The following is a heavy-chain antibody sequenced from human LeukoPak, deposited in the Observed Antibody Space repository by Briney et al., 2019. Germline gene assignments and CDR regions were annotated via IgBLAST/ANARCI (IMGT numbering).Heavy chain of an antibody. Sequence: PGGSLRLACAASGFTFSSYAMSWVRQAPGKGLEWVASMNQDGSEKHYVDSVKGRFTISRDNAKNSLFLQVNSLRVEDTAVYYCARDGAARVSGSFGEWGQGTQLTASS. CDR3: ARDGAARVSGSFGE. V-gene: IGHV3-7*01. J-gene: IGHJ4*02. CDR1: GFTFSSYA. CDR2: MNQDGSEK. D-gene: IGHD3-16*01.